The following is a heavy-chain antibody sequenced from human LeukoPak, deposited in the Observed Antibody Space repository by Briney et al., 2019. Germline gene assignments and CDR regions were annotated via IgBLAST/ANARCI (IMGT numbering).Heavy chain of an antibody. CDR1: GFTFSSYS. J-gene: IGHJ4*02. CDR3: ARERGYYGSGSSTYFDY. Sequence: GGSLRLSCAASGFTFSSYSMNWVRQAPGKGLEWVSSIGSSSSYIYYADSVKGRFTISRDNAKNSLYLQMNSLRAEDTAVYYCARERGYYGSGSSTYFDYWGQGTLVTVSS. D-gene: IGHD3-10*01. CDR2: IGSSSSYI. V-gene: IGHV3-21*01.